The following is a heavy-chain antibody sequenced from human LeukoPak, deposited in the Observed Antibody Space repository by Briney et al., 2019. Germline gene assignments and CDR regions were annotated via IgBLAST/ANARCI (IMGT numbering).Heavy chain of an antibody. CDR2: IYYSGST. D-gene: IGHD2-15*01. V-gene: IGHV4-31*03. J-gene: IGHJ4*02. CDR3: ARGVAATKKTGYYFDY. CDR1: GGSISSGGYY. Sequence: SETPSLTCTVSGGSISSGGYYWSWIRQHPGTGLEWIGYIYYSGSTYYNPSLKSRVTISVDTSKNQFSLKLSSVTAADTAVYYCARGVAATKKTGYYFDYWGQGTLVTVSS.